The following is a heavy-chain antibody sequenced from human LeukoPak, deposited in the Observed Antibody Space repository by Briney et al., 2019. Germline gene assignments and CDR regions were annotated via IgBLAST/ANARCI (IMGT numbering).Heavy chain of an antibody. CDR3: AREKEGYCSRTSCYLDYYYYYMDV. CDR1: GFTFNNFA. V-gene: IGHV3-7*01. CDR2: IKQDGSEK. Sequence: GGSLRLSCAASGFTFNNFAMTWVRQAPGKGLEWVANIKQDGSEKYYVDSVKGRFTISRDNAKNSLYLQMSSLRAEDTAVYYCAREKEGYCSRTSCYLDYYYYYMDVWGKGTTVTISS. D-gene: IGHD2-2*01. J-gene: IGHJ6*03.